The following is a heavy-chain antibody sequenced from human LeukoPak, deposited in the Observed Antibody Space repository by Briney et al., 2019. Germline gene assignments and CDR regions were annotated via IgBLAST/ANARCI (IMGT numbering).Heavy chain of an antibody. CDR3: ARGGGSYDWFDP. J-gene: IGHJ5*02. CDR1: GGSISSYY. CDR2: IYYSGST. D-gene: IGHD1-26*01. Sequence: SETLSLTCTVSGGSISSYYWSWIRQPPGKGLEWIGYIYYSGSTNYNPSLKSRVTISVDTSKNQFSLKLSSVTAADTAVYYCARGGGSYDWFDPWGQGTLVTASS. V-gene: IGHV4-59*08.